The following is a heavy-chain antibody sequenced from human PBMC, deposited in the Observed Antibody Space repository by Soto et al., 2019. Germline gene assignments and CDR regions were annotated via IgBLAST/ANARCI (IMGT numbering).Heavy chain of an antibody. V-gene: IGHV4-34*01. CDR1: GGSFSGYY. Sequence: QVQLQQWGAGLLKPSETLSLTCAVYGGSFSGYYWSWIRQPPGKGLEWIGEINHSGSTNYNPSLKNRVTISVDTSKNQFSLKLSSVTAAATAVYYCVRGGDDYGDYYYYYYYMDVWGKGTTVTVSS. CDR2: INHSGST. J-gene: IGHJ6*03. CDR3: VRGGDDYGDYYYYYYYMDV. D-gene: IGHD4-17*01.